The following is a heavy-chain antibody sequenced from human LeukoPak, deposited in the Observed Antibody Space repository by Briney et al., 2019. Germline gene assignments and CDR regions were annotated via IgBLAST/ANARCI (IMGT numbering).Heavy chain of an antibody. CDR1: GGSISSSNW. CDR3: ARAGYSYVTFDY. CDR2: IYHSGST. J-gene: IGHJ4*02. Sequence: PSETLSLTCAVSGGSISSSNWWSWVRQPPGKGLEWIGEIYHSGSTNYNPSLKSRVTISVDKSKNQFSLELSSVTAVDTAVYYCARAGYSYVTFDYWGQGTLVTVSS. D-gene: IGHD5-18*01. V-gene: IGHV4-4*02.